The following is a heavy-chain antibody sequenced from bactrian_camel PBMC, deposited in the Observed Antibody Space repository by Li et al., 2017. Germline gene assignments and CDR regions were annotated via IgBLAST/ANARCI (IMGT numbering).Heavy chain of an antibody. CDR1: GYTFNENC. D-gene: IGHD2*01. V-gene: IGHV3S63*01. CDR2: FDSAGAV. Sequence: HVQLVESGGGSVQTGDSLTLSCVNLGYTFNENCVGWFRQIPGKSREGIAVFDSAGAVQYADSVKGRFTISRDNAKNTLYLQMDGLRPEDTGMYYCAADFESAHRRSQWGCTSYRFGQGTQVTVS. J-gene: IGHJ4*01.